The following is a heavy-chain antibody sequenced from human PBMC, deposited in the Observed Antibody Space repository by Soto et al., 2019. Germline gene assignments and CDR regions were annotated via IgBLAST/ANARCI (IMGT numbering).Heavy chain of an antibody. CDR2: IYYSGST. CDR3: ARHPADSNAGGFDI. J-gene: IGHJ3*02. CDR1: GGSMSSYY. V-gene: IGHV4-59*08. Sequence: QVQLQESGPGLVKPSETLSLTCTVSGGSMSSYYWSWIRQPPGKRLEWIAYIYYSGSTKYNPSLKIRVTISVDTSKNQFSLKLSSVTAADTAVYYCARHPADSNAGGFDIWGQGTMVTVSS. D-gene: IGHD4-4*01.